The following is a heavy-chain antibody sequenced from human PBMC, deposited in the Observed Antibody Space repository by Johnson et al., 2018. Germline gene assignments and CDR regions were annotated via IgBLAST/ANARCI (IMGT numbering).Heavy chain of an antibody. D-gene: IGHD5-18*01. V-gene: IGHV3-9*01. J-gene: IGHJ3*02. Sequence: VQLVQSGGGLVQXGRSLRLSCAASGFTFDDYAMHWVRQAPGKGLEWVSGIRWNSGSIGYADSVKGRFTISRDNAKNSLYLQMNSLRAEDTALYYCAKDARGYSYGDDAFDIWGQGTMVTVSS. CDR1: GFTFDDYA. CDR3: AKDARGYSYGDDAFDI. CDR2: IRWNSGSI.